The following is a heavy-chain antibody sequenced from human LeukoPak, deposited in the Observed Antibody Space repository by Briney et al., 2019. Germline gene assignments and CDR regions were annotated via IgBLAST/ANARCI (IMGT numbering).Heavy chain of an antibody. J-gene: IGHJ4*02. V-gene: IGHV3-23*01. Sequence: AGGSLRLSCAASGFTFSSYGMNWVRQAPGKGLEWVSGVGPSGARTYYADSVKGRFTVSRDNSKNMVFLQMNSLRAEDTAMYYCAKDDAYLQYADWGQGTLVTVSS. CDR1: GFTFSSYG. CDR3: AKDDAYLQYAD. D-gene: IGHD5-24*01. CDR2: VGPSGART.